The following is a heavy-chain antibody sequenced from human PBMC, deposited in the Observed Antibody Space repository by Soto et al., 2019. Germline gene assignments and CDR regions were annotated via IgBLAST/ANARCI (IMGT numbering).Heavy chain of an antibody. J-gene: IGHJ5*02. V-gene: IGHV1-2*04. D-gene: IGHD2-2*01. CDR2: INPNSGGT. Sequence: QVQLVQSGAEVKKPGASVKVSCKASGYTFTGYYMHWVRQAPGQGLEGMGWINPNSGGTNYAQKFQGWVTMTRDTSISTAYMELSRLRSDDTAVYYCARDLCSSTSCYWFDPWGQGTLVTVSS. CDR1: GYTFTGYY. CDR3: ARDLCSSTSCYWFDP.